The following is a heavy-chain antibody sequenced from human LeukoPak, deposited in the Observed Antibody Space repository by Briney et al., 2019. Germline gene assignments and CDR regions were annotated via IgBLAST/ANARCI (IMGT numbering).Heavy chain of an antibody. J-gene: IGHJ4*02. D-gene: IGHD3-10*01. CDR3: AREGSGPFDY. Sequence: PSETLSLTCTVSGGSISSGGYYWSWIRQHPGKGLEWIGYIYYSGSTYYNPSLKSRVTISVDTSENQFSLKLSSVTAADTAVYYCAREGSGPFDYWGQGTLVTVSS. V-gene: IGHV4-31*03. CDR1: GGSISSGGYY. CDR2: IYYSGST.